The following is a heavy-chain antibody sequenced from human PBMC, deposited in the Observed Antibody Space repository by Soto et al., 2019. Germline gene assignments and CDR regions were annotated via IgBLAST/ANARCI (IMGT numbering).Heavy chain of an antibody. J-gene: IGHJ6*02. V-gene: IGHV3-33*05. CDR1: GFRFASYG. CDR2: IINDGSEK. Sequence: QAGGSLRLSCVASGFRFASYGFHWVRQAPGKGLEWVAVIINDGSEKNHADSVKDRFTISRDNSKNTLYLQMNSLRAEDTAVFYCAKGRNGVDVWGQGTTVTVSS. CDR3: AKGRNGVDV.